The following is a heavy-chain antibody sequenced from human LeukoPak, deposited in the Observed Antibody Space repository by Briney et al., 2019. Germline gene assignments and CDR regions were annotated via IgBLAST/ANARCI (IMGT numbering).Heavy chain of an antibody. CDR3: AKDQYSSGCPDY. V-gene: IGHV3-23*01. Sequence: GGSLRLSCAASGFTFRSYAMSWVGQAPGKGLEGVSGISSSGGNTFYADSVKGRFTISRDNSKNTLYLQMNSLRAEDTAVYYCAKDQYSSGCPDYWGQGTLVTVSS. CDR1: GFTFRSYA. D-gene: IGHD6-19*01. CDR2: ISSSGGNT. J-gene: IGHJ4*02.